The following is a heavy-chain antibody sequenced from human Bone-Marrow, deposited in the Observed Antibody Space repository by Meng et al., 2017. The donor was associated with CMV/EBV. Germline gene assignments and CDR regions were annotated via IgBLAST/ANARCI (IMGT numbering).Heavy chain of an antibody. CDR2: INPNSGGT. D-gene: IGHD6-6*01. V-gene: IGHV1-2*02. Sequence: ASVKVSCKASGYTFTGYYMHWVRQAPGQGLEWMGWINPNSGGTNYAQKFQGRVTMTRDTSISTAYMELSRLRSDDTAVCYCAREGAARLFWFPNWFDPWGQGTLVTVSS. J-gene: IGHJ5*02. CDR1: GYTFTGYY. CDR3: AREGAARLFWFPNWFDP.